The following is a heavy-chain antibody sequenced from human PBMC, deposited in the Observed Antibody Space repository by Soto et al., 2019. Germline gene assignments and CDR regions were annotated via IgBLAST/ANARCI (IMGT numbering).Heavy chain of an antibody. V-gene: IGHV1-69*01. CDR2: VSPPFRTS. J-gene: IGHJ6*02. CDR3: ARVLYYGSGSYSPYGMDV. CDR1: GVSFNNNG. D-gene: IGHD3-10*01. Sequence: QVQLVQSGAEVKKPGSSVKVSCKTSGVSFNNNGIGWVRQAPGHGLEWMGGVSPPFRTSNYARKFQGRISITADASTGTLNMRLSSLTSEDTAQYYCARVLYYGSGSYSPYGMDVWGQGTTVTVSS.